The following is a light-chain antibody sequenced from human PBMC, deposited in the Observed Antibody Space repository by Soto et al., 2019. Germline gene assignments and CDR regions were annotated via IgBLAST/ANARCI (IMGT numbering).Light chain of an antibody. CDR1: SSNIGSNY. J-gene: IGLJ2*01. Sequence: QTVVTQPPSASGTPGQRVTISCSGSSSNIGSNYVYWYRQLPGTAPKLVIYANSQRPSGVPDRFSGSKSGTSASLAISGLRSEDEADYYCATWDDSLRGVLFGGGTKLTVL. CDR3: ATWDDSLRGVL. V-gene: IGLV1-47*01. CDR2: ANS.